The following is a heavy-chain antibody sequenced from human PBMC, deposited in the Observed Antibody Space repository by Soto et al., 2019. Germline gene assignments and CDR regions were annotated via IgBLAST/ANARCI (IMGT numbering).Heavy chain of an antibody. D-gene: IGHD6-13*01. V-gene: IGHV4-59*01. CDR2: VYYTGTT. J-gene: IGHJ4*02. CDR3: ARDLAAVPRAFDY. Sequence: CLWVRQPPGKGLEWIGSVYYTGTTDYNPSLKSRVTISVDTSKTQFSLNLRSVTAADTAVYYCARDLAAVPRAFDYWGRGTLVTVSS.